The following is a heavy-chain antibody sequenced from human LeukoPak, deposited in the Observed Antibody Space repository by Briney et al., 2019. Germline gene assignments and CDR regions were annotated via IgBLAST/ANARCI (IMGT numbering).Heavy chain of an antibody. D-gene: IGHD3-10*01. CDR1: GFTFSSYA. Sequence: GGSLRLSCAASGFTFSSYAMSWVRQAPGKGLEWVSAISGSGGSTYYADSVKGRFTISRDNSKNTLYLQMNSLRAEDTAVYYCVKVYYYGSGEDYFDYWGQGTLVTVSS. J-gene: IGHJ4*02. V-gene: IGHV3-23*01. CDR2: ISGSGGST. CDR3: VKVYYYGSGEDYFDY.